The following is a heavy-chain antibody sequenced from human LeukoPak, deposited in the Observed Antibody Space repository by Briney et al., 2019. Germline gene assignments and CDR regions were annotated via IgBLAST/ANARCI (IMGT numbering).Heavy chain of an antibody. CDR2: IYYSGST. J-gene: IGHJ4*02. CDR3: ARHFRDYDPDSGFDY. Sequence: LTLSCAASGFTFSGYTMNWVRQAPGKGLEWIGSIYYSGSTYYNPSLKSRVTISVDTSKNQFSLKLSSVTAADTAVYYCARHFRDYDPDSGFDYWGQGTLVTVSS. V-gene: IGHV4-30-2*03. CDR1: GFTFSGYT. D-gene: IGHD3-16*01.